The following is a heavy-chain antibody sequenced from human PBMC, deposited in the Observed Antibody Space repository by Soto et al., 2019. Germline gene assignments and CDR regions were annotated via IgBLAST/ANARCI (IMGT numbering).Heavy chain of an antibody. J-gene: IGHJ6*02. CDR1: GYTFTSYY. CDR2: INPSGGST. Sequence: ASVKVSCTASGYTFTSYYMHWVRQAPGQGLEWMGIINPSGGSTSYAQKFQGRVTMTRDTSTSTVYMELSSLRSEDTAVYYCAREVESDYGSGSYPLYYYGMDVWGQGTTVTVSS. V-gene: IGHV1-46*01. CDR3: AREVESDYGSGSYPLYYYGMDV. D-gene: IGHD3-10*01.